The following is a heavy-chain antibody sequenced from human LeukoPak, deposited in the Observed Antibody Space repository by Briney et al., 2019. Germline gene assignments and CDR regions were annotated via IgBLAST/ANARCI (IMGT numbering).Heavy chain of an antibody. CDR3: ARVVAATSWFAP. D-gene: IGHD2-15*01. V-gene: IGHV4-59*01. CDR2: IYYSGST. CDR1: GGSFSGYY. J-gene: IGHJ5*02. Sequence: SETLSLTCAVYGGSFSGYYWSWIRQPPGKGLEWIGYIYYSGSTNYNPSLRSRVTISVDASRNHFSLKVTSVTAADTAVYYCARVVAATSWFAPWGQGTLVTVSS.